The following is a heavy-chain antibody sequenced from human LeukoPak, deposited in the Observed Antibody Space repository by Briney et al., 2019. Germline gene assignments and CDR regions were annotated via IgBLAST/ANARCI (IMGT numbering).Heavy chain of an antibody. D-gene: IGHD5/OR15-5a*01. J-gene: IGHJ5*02. CDR2: ITSDNTV. CDR3: ARVVSSRSAVGFGP. V-gene: IGHV3-11*01. CDR1: GFIFSDYY. Sequence: GGLLRLSCAASGFIFSDYYMSWIRQAPGKGLEWVSYITSDNTVYYADSVKGRFTISRDNPKNSIYLQMNSLRYEDTAFYYCARVVSSRSAVGFGPWGQGTLVTVSS.